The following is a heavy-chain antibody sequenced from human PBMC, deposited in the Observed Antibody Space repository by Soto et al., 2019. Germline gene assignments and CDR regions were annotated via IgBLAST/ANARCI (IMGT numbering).Heavy chain of an antibody. CDR1: GFTFSSYS. Sequence: EVQLVESGGGLVQPGGSLRLSCAASGFTFSSYSMNWVRQGPGKGLEWGSYISSSSSTIYYADSVKGRFTISRDNAKNSLYLQMNSLRDEDTAVYYCARVNYYDSSGYVLDYWGQGTLVTVSS. CDR2: ISSSSSTI. V-gene: IGHV3-48*02. CDR3: ARVNYYDSSGYVLDY. J-gene: IGHJ4*02. D-gene: IGHD3-22*01.